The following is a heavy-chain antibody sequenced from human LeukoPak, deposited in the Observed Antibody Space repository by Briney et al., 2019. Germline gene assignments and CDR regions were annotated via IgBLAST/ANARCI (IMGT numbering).Heavy chain of an antibody. CDR3: ARDEYDILTVEGLIGY. V-gene: IGHV3-21*01. Sequence: GGSLRLSCAPSGFTFSSYSMNWVRQAPGKGLEWVSSISSSSSYIYYADSVKGRFTISRDNAKNSLYLQMNSMRAEDTAVYYCARDEYDILTVEGLIGYWGQGTLVTVSS. CDR2: ISSSSSYI. J-gene: IGHJ4*02. CDR1: GFTFSSYS. D-gene: IGHD3-9*01.